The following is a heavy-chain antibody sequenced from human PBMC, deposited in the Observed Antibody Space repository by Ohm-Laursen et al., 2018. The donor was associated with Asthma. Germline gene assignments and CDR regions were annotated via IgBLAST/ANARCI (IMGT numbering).Heavy chain of an antibody. CDR3: ARGGCSSTSCYVGYYYGMDV. Sequence: SSLRLSCAASGFIFSDYAFHWVRQAPGKGLEWVAVISNDGTNQYYADSVKGRFTISRDNSKNTLFLQMNTLRGEDTAVYYCARGGCSSTSCYVGYYYGMDVWGQGTTVTVS. CDR1: GFIFSDYA. J-gene: IGHJ6*02. D-gene: IGHD2-2*01. V-gene: IGHV3-30*14. CDR2: ISNDGTNQ.